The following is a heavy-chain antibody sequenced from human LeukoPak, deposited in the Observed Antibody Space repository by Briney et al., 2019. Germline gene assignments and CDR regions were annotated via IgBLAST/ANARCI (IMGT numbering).Heavy chain of an antibody. J-gene: IGHJ4*02. Sequence: PSETLSLTCTVSGGSISSYWSWIRQPPGKGLEWIGYIYYSGSTNYNPSLKSRVTISVDTSKNQFSLKLSSVTAADTAVYYCARLGGSYRGPFDYWGQGTLVTVSS. CDR2: IYYSGST. D-gene: IGHD2-15*01. V-gene: IGHV4-59*12. CDR1: GGSISSY. CDR3: ARLGGSYRGPFDY.